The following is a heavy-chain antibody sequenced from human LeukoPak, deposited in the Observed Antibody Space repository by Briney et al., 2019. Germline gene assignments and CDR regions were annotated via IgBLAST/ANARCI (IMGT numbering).Heavy chain of an antibody. CDR1: GYTFTGYY. D-gene: IGHD2-2*01. V-gene: IGHV1-2*02. CDR2: INPNSGGT. J-gene: IGHJ5*02. CDR3: ARVGLIVVVPAALGWFDP. Sequence: ASVKVSCKASGYTFTGYYMHWVRQAPGQGLEWMGWINPNSGGTNYAQKFQGRVTMTRDTSISTAYMELSRLRSDDTAVYYCARVGLIVVVPAALGWFDPWGQGTLVTVSS.